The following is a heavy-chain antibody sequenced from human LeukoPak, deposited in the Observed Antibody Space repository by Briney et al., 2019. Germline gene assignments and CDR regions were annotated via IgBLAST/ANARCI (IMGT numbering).Heavy chain of an antibody. Sequence: PSETLSLTCAVYGGSFSGYYWGWIRQPPGKGLEWIGEINHSGSTNYNPFLKSRVTISVDTSKNQFSLKLSSVTAADTAVYYCARGKYGYYGMDVWGQGTTVTVSS. D-gene: IGHD2/OR15-2a*01. CDR3: ARGKYGYYGMDV. J-gene: IGHJ6*02. V-gene: IGHV4-34*01. CDR2: INHSGST. CDR1: GGSFSGYY.